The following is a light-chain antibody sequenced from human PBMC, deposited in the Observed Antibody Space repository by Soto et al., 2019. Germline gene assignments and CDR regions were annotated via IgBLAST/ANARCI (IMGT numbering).Light chain of an antibody. CDR1: QNIDIW. CDR3: QQHKSYPVT. J-gene: IGKJ4*01. V-gene: IGKV1-5*01. Sequence: SQRTQSPSTLSGSVGDRVTITFRASQNIDIWLSWYQQKPGKAPSLLINDASNSKSGVPSRFSGSGSGTEFTLTISSLQPDDSGSYYCQQHKSYPVTFGGGTKVDIK. CDR2: DAS.